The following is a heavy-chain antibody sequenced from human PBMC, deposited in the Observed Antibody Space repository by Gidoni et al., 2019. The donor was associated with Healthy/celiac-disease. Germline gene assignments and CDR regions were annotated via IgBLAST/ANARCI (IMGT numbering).Heavy chain of an antibody. J-gene: IGHJ4*02. CDR1: GFTLSSYG. Sequence: QVQLVESGGGVVQPGGSLRLYCAASGFTLSSYGMHWVRQAPGKGLEWLAVISYDGSNKSYADSVKGRFTISRDNSKNTLYLQMNSLRAEDTAVYYCAKDRLRYSSSSSAFDYWGQGTLVTVSS. V-gene: IGHV3-30*18. CDR3: AKDRLRYSSSSSAFDY. CDR2: ISYDGSNK. D-gene: IGHD6-13*01.